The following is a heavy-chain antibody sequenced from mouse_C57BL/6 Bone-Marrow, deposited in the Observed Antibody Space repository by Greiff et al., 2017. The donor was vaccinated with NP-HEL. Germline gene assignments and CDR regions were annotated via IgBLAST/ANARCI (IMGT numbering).Heavy chain of an antibody. CDR1: GFTFSDYG. CDR3: ARPYDYDVHWYFDV. V-gene: IGHV5-17*01. Sequence: DVQLQESGGGLVKPGGSLKLSCAASGFTFSDYGMHWVRQAPEKGLEWVAYISSGSSTIYYADTVKGRFTISRDNAKNTLFLQMTSLRSEDTAMYYCARPYDYDVHWYFDVWGTGTTVTVSS. D-gene: IGHD2-4*01. CDR2: ISSGSSTI. J-gene: IGHJ1*03.